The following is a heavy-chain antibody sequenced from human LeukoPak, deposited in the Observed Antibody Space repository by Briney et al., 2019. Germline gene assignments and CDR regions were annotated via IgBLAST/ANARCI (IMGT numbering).Heavy chain of an antibody. CDR2: IYYSGST. Sequence: SETLSLTCTVSGGSISSYYWSWIRQPPGKGLEWIGYIYYSGSTNYNPSLKSRVTISVDTSKNQFSLKLTSVTAADMAVYYCARGSYNWNDGMLYYYYYMDVWGKGTTVTISS. CDR1: GGSISSYY. V-gene: IGHV4-59*08. D-gene: IGHD1-20*01. CDR3: ARGSYNWNDGMLYYYYYMDV. J-gene: IGHJ6*03.